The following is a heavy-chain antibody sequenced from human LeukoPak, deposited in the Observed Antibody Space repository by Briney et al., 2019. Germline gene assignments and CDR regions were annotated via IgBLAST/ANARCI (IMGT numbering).Heavy chain of an antibody. CDR3: ARDRTSYYDSRGYTFDY. Sequence: ASVKVSCKASGYTFTGYAMDWVRQAPGQRLEWMGWINTGNGDTKYSQKVQGRATITRDTSASTAYMELSSLRSEDTAVYYCARDRTSYYDSRGYTFDYWGQGTLVTVSS. J-gene: IGHJ4*02. D-gene: IGHD3-22*01. V-gene: IGHV1-3*04. CDR1: GYTFTGYA. CDR2: INTGNGDT.